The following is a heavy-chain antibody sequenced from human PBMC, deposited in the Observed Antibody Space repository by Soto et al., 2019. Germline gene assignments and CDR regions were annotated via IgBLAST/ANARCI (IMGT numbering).Heavy chain of an antibody. D-gene: IGHD1-20*01. CDR2: IKSKADGETR. CDR3: TNWYEPSDY. CDR1: GFTFSNAW. J-gene: IGHJ4*02. Sequence: PGGSLRLSCTVSGFTFSNAWMSWVRQAPGKGLEWVGRIKSKADGETRDYAAPVKGRFTILRDDSKNTLYLQMDSLKTEDTAMYYCTNWYEPSDYWGQGTMVTVYS. V-gene: IGHV3-15*01.